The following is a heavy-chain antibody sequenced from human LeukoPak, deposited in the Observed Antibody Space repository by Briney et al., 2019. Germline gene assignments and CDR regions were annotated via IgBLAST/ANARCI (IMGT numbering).Heavy chain of an antibody. CDR1: GLSFSNYW. Sequence: GGSLRLSCAVSGLSFSNYWMHWVRQAPGKGLEWVSGITSGFTPLYADSVKGRFTISRDNSKNTFHLQLNSLRAEDTAVYYCAKDYSDSRVADVFLEYWGQGTLVTVSS. J-gene: IGHJ4*02. D-gene: IGHD2-15*01. CDR2: ITSGFTP. CDR3: AKDYSDSRVADVFLEY. V-gene: IGHV3-23*01.